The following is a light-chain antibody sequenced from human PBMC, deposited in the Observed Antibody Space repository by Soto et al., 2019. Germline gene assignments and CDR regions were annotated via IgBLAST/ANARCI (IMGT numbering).Light chain of an antibody. CDR1: QSISSY. V-gene: IGKV1-39*01. CDR2: AAS. CDR3: QQSYSTPPIT. Sequence: DIQMTQSPSSLSASVGDRVTITYRASQSISSYLNWYQQKPXKAPKLXXYAASSLQTGVPSRFSGSGSGTDLTLTISSLQPEDFANYDCQQSYSTPPITFGQGTRLEIK. J-gene: IGKJ5*01.